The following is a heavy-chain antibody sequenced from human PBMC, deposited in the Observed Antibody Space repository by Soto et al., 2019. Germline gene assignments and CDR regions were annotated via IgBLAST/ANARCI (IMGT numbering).Heavy chain of an antibody. V-gene: IGHV4-59*01. J-gene: IGHJ6*02. Sequence: SETLSLTCTVSGGSISSYYWSWIRQPPGKGLEWIGYIYYGGSTNYNPSLKSRVTISVDTSKNQFSLKLSSVTAADTAVYYCAGGFILVPAATRDYYYYGMDVWGQGITVTVSS. CDR3: AGGFILVPAATRDYYYYGMDV. CDR2: IYYGGST. CDR1: GGSISSYY. D-gene: IGHD2-2*01.